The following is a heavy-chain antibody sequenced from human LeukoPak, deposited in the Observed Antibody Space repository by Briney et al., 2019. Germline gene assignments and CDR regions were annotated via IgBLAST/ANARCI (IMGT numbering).Heavy chain of an antibody. CDR1: GFTFTIFG. D-gene: IGHD3-10*01. Sequence: GGSLRLSCAASGFTFTIFGLNWVRQAPGKGLEWVAVISYDGNNKYYADSVKGRFTISRDNSKNTLYLQMNSLRAEDTAVYYCDCRERTMVPARLFRWGQGTLVTVSS. CDR2: ISYDGNNK. V-gene: IGHV3-30*03. J-gene: IGHJ4*02. CDR3: DCRERTMVPARLFR.